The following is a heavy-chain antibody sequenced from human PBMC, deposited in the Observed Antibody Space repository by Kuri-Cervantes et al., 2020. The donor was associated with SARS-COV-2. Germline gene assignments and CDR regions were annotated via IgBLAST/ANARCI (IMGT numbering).Heavy chain of an antibody. V-gene: IGHV3-21*01. Sequence: GGSLRLSCAASGFTFSSHSMNWVRQAPGKGLEWVSCTSSGSTYIYYVDSVKGRFTISGDNAKNSLYLQMNSLRAEDTAVYYCARAGGSGGTSNYYYYMDVWGKGTTVIVSS. D-gene: IGHD2-15*01. CDR3: ARAGGSGGTSNYYYYMDV. J-gene: IGHJ6*03. CDR1: GFTFSSHS. CDR2: TSSGSTYI.